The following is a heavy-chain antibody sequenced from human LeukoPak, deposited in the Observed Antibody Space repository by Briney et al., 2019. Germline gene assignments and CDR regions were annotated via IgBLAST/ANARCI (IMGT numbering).Heavy chain of an antibody. D-gene: IGHD6-13*01. CDR3: AREGGSSWYYYDY. V-gene: IGHV3-53*01. CDR1: GFTVSSNY. CDR2: IYSGGST. J-gene: IGHJ4*02. Sequence: GGSLRHSCAASGFTVSSNYMSWVRQAPGKGLEWVSVIYSGGSTYYADSVKGRFTISRDNSKNTLYLQMNSLRAEDTAVYYCAREGGSSWYYYDYWGQGTLVAVSS.